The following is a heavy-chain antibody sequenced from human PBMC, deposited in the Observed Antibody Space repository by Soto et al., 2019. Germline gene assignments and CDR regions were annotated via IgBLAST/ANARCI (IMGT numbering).Heavy chain of an antibody. Sequence: QVHLVESGGGVVQPGRSLRLSCAASGFTFRSHGMHWVRQASGKGLEWVAVIWYDGSNKYYADSVKGRFTISRDNSKNTLYLQMNSLRAEDTAVYYCAKVPRRYDFWSGYYNYYYYYYGMDVWGQGTTVTVSS. CDR2: IWYDGSNK. D-gene: IGHD3-3*01. CDR3: AKVPRRYDFWSGYYNYYYYYYGMDV. J-gene: IGHJ6*02. V-gene: IGHV3-33*06. CDR1: GFTFRSHG.